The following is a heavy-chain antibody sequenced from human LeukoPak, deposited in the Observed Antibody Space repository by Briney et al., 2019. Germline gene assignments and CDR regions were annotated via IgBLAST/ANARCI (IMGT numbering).Heavy chain of an antibody. CDR1: GFTFRTYW. J-gene: IGHJ4*02. V-gene: IGHV3-7*01. D-gene: IGHD1-26*01. Sequence: PGGSLRLSCAASGFTFRTYWMSWVRQAPGKGVEWVANIKQDGSENYYVDSVKGRFTISRDNAKNSLFLQMNSLRAEDTAVYYCARDKLQGATLFDYWGQGTLVTVSS. CDR2: IKQDGSEN. CDR3: ARDKLQGATLFDY.